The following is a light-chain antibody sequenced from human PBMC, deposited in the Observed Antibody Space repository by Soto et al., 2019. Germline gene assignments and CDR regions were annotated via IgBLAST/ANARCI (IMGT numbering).Light chain of an antibody. Sequence: QSVLTQPPSVSGAPGRRVTIPCTGSRSNIGAGHDVSWYPQLPGTAPKLLIHANTNRPSGVPDRFSGSKSGTSASLAITGLQAEDEADYYCQSYDSGLSGSWVFGGGTKLTVL. V-gene: IGLV1-40*01. CDR1: RSNIGAGHD. J-gene: IGLJ3*02. CDR2: ANT. CDR3: QSYDSGLSGSWV.